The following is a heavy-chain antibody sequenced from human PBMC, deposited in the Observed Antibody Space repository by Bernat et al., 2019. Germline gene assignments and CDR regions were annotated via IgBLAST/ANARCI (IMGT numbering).Heavy chain of an antibody. CDR2: IYYSGST. CDR1: GGSISSSSYY. Sequence: QLQLQESGPGLVKPSETLSLTCTVSGGSISSSSYYWGWIRQPPGKGLEWIGSIYYSGSTYYNPSLKSRVTISVDTSKNQFPLRLSSVTAADTTVYYCARHLEAMGTPNWFDPWGQGTLVTVSS. D-gene: IGHD7-27*01. J-gene: IGHJ5*02. CDR3: ARHLEAMGTPNWFDP. V-gene: IGHV4-39*01.